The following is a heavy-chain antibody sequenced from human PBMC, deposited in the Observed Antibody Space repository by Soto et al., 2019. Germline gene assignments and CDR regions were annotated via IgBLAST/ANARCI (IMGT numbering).Heavy chain of an antibody. CDR2: IIPSSGGT. Sequence: QVQLVQSGAEVKKPGALVKVSCKASGYSFTGYYIHWVRQAPGQGLEWMGWIIPSSGGTNYAQKFQGRVTMTRDTSISTAYMELSRLRSVDTAMYYCAKGVDFGVTFDYWGQGTLVTVSS. CDR3: AKGVDFGVTFDY. D-gene: IGHD4-17*01. CDR1: GYSFTGYY. V-gene: IGHV1-2*02. J-gene: IGHJ4*02.